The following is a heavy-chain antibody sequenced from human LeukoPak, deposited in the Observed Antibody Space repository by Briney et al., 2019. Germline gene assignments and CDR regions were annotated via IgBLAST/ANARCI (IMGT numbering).Heavy chain of an antibody. Sequence: PSETLSLTCAVYGGSFSGYYWSWIRQPPGKGLEWIGEINHSGSTNYNPSLKSRVTISVDTSKNQFSLKLSSVTAADTAVYYCARGNTAWPDYWGQGTLVTVSS. CDR3: ARGNTAWPDY. V-gene: IGHV4-34*01. J-gene: IGHJ4*02. CDR1: GGSFSGYY. D-gene: IGHD5-18*01. CDR2: INHSGST.